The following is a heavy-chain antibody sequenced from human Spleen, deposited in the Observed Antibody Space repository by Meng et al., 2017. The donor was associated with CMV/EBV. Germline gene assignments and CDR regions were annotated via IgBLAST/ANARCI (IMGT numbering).Heavy chain of an antibody. D-gene: IGHD6-19*01. J-gene: IGHJ4*02. CDR2: IRYDGSNK. V-gene: IGHV3-30*02. CDR1: GFTFSSYA. Sequence: GESLKISCAASGFTFSSYAMHWVRQAPGKGLEWVAFIRYDGSNKYYADSVKGRFTISRDNSKNTLYLQMNSLRAEDTAVYYCANRVGIGVAGNGGGQGTLVTVSS. CDR3: ANRVGIGVAGNG.